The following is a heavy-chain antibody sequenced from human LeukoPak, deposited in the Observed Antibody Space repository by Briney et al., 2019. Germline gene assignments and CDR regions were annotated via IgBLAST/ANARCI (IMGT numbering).Heavy chain of an antibody. V-gene: IGHV3-30*02. J-gene: IGHJ6*03. Sequence: PGGSLRPSCATSGFTFSNYAMHWVRQAPGKGLEWVAFIRYDGGNKYYADSVKGRFTISRDKSKNTLYLQMNSLRAEDTAVYYCAKDPFIIVPTPRYMDVWGKGTTVTVSS. D-gene: IGHD2/OR15-2a*01. CDR2: IRYDGGNK. CDR1: GFTFSNYA. CDR3: AKDPFIIVPTPRYMDV.